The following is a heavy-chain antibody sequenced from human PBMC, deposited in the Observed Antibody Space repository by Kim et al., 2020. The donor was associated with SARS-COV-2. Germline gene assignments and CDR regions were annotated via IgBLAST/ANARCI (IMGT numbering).Heavy chain of an antibody. CDR3: ARGLRPPKKYYYDSSGYRSRVAWYFDY. CDR1: GGSFSGYY. CDR2: INHSGST. V-gene: IGHV4-34*01. J-gene: IGHJ4*02. D-gene: IGHD3-22*01. Sequence: SETLSLTCAVYGGSFSGYYWSWIRQPPGKGLEWIGEINHSGSTNYNPSLKSRVTISVDTSKNQFSLKLSSVTAADTAVYYCARGLRPPKKYYYDSSGYRSRVAWYFDYWGQGTLVTVSS.